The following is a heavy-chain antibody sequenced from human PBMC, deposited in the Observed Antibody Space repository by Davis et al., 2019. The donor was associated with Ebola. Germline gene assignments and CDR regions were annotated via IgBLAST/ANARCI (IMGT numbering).Heavy chain of an antibody. Sequence: PGGSLRLSCAASGFTFSSYSMNWVRQAPGKGLEWVSSISSSSSYIYYADSVKGRFTISRDNAKNSLYLQMNSLRAEDTAVYYCARVPYPVVATMGPPAYYYYYYGMDVWGKGTTVTVSS. V-gene: IGHV3-21*01. D-gene: IGHD5-12*01. CDR3: ARVPYPVVATMGPPAYYYYYYGMDV. J-gene: IGHJ6*04. CDR2: ISSSSSYI. CDR1: GFTFSSYS.